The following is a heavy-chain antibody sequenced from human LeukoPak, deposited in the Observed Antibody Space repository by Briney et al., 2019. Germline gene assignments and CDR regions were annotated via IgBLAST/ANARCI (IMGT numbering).Heavy chain of an antibody. CDR3: ARDDFWSGFPHPTFDY. CDR1: GYIFTSYD. Sequence: ASVKVSCKASGYIFTSYDINWVRQATGQGLEWMGWMNPNSGNTGYAQKFQGRVTITRNTSISTAYMEVSSLRSDDTAVYYCARDDFWSGFPHPTFDYWGQGTLVTVSS. CDR2: MNPNSGNT. D-gene: IGHD3-3*01. V-gene: IGHV1-8*03. J-gene: IGHJ4*02.